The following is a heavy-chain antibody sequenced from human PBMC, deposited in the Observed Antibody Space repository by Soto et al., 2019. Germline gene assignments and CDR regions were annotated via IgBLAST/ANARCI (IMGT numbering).Heavy chain of an antibody. V-gene: IGHV1-46*01. CDR3: ARAYNWNDVLDY. J-gene: IGHJ4*02. CDR1: GYTFTNYY. D-gene: IGHD1-1*01. Sequence: ASVQVSCKASGYTFTNYYMHWVRQAPGQGLEWMGIINPGGRSTNYAQKFQGRVTMTRDTSTGTVFMELSSLRSEDTAVYYCARAYNWNDVLDYWGQGTLVTVSS. CDR2: INPGGRST.